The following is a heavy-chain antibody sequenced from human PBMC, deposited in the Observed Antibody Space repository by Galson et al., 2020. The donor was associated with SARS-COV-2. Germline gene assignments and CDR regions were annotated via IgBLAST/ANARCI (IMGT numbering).Heavy chain of an antibody. CDR3: ATRDLKVKPANPDY. V-gene: IGHV3-23*01. CDR2: ITAGGGGT. CDR1: GFSFRDYG. D-gene: IGHD2-21*01. Sequence: GGSLRLSCAASGFSFRDYGMKWVRQAPGKGLEWVSGITAGGGGTYYADYVKGRFTISSDNSRNTLYLQLDGLRAEDPAVYYCATRDLKVKPANPDYWSQGTLVTVSS. J-gene: IGHJ4*02.